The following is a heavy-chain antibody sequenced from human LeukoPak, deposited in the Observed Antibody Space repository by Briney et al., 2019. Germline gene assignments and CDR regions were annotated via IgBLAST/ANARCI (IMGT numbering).Heavy chain of an antibody. CDR1: GFTFSSYW. J-gene: IGHJ4*02. V-gene: IGHV3-74*01. CDR2: INSDGSST. Sequence: GGSLRLSCAASGFTFSSYWMHWVRQAPGKGLVWVSRINSDGSSTSYADSVKGRFTISRDNAKNTLYLQMNSLRAEDTAVYYCARVGSLAEPDYWGQGTLGTVSS. CDR3: ARVGSLAEPDY. D-gene: IGHD6-19*01.